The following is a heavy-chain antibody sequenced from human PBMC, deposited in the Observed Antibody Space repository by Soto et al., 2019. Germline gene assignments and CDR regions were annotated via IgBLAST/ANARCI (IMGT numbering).Heavy chain of an antibody. CDR2: ISSSSGTI. CDR3: ARVCGSCSSFCASDI. V-gene: IGHV3-48*01. CDR1: GFIFSSYT. D-gene: IGHD2-15*01. Sequence: GGSLRLSCAASGFIFSSYTMSWVRQAPGKGLEWVSYISSSSGTIYNADSVKGRFTISRDNAKNSLFLQMNSLRAEDTAVYYCARVCGSCSSFCASDICGQLTMVTVSS. J-gene: IGHJ3*02.